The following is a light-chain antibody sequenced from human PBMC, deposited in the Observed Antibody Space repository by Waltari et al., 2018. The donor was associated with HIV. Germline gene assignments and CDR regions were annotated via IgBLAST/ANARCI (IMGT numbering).Light chain of an antibody. CDR1: SSDVGSFNF. J-gene: IGLJ2*01. V-gene: IGLV2-14*01. Sequence: QSALTQPASVSGSPGQSITISCTGSSSDVGSFNFVSWYQQYPGKVPKLVIFEVSKRPSGVSSRFSGSKSGNTASLTISGLQAEDEADYHCSSYRRDSTQVFGGGTKLTVL. CDR3: SSYRRDSTQV. CDR2: EVS.